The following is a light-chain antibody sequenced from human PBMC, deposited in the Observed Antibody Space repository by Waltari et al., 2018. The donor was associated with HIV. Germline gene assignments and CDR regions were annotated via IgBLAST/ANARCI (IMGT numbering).Light chain of an antibody. CDR3: QSADSSGTWV. J-gene: IGLJ2*01. V-gene: IGLV3-25*03. Sequence: SYELTQPPSVSVSQGQTARITCSGDALPKQYAYWYQQRPGQAPVLVMSKDSERPSGIPERFSGSSSGTTVTLTISGVQAEDEADYYCQSADSSGTWVFGGGTKLTVL. CDR2: KDS. CDR1: ALPKQY.